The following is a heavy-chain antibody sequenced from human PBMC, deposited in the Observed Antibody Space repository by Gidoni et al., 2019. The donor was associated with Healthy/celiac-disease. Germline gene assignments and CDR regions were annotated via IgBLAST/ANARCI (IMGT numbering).Heavy chain of an antibody. CDR1: GFTFSSYS. Sequence: EVQLVESGGGLVKPGGSLRLSCAASGFTFSSYSMNWVRQAPGKGLEWVSSISSSSSYIYYADSVKGRFTISRDNAKNSLYLQMNSLRAEDTAVYYCARARETHYYDSSGYYGRGAFDIWGQGTMVTVSA. CDR3: ARARETHYYDSSGYYGRGAFDI. V-gene: IGHV3-21*01. CDR2: ISSSSSYI. D-gene: IGHD3-22*01. J-gene: IGHJ3*02.